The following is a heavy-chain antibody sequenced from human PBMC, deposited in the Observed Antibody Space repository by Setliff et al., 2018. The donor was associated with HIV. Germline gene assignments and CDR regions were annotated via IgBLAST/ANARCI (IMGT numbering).Heavy chain of an antibody. CDR3: ARGPYYYDSSGYLNFDY. Sequence: SETLSLTCAVYGGSFSGYYWSWIRQPPGKGLEWIGEINHSGSTNYNPSLKSRVTISVGTSKNQFSLKLSSVAAADTAVYYCARGPYYYDSSGYLNFDYWGQGTLVTVSS. J-gene: IGHJ4*02. D-gene: IGHD3-22*01. CDR2: INHSGST. V-gene: IGHV4-34*01. CDR1: GGSFSGYY.